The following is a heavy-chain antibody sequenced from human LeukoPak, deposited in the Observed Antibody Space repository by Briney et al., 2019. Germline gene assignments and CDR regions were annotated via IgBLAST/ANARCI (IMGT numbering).Heavy chain of an antibody. V-gene: IGHV4-39*07. CDR2: VYYSGYT. D-gene: IGHD3-3*01. J-gene: IGHJ4*02. CDR1: GCSISSSSYY. Sequence: PSETLFLTCTVSGCSISSSSYYWGWLRQPPGKGLEWIGSVYYSGYTYYNPSLKSRIIISVDTSKNQFSLKLNSMTAADTAVYYCARLPKWIFGVVIPHFDYWGQGTLVTVSS. CDR3: ARLPKWIFGVVIPHFDY.